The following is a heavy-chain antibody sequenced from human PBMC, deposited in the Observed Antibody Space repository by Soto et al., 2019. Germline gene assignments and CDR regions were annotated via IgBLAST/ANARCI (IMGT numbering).Heavy chain of an antibody. J-gene: IGHJ5*02. Sequence: PGESLKISCEGSGYSFTSYWISWVRQVPGKGLEWMGRIDPNDSYTNYSAAFQGHVTFSADKSISTAFLQWSSLKASDTAMYFCARHAVITSGGIIVSNWFDPWGQGTPFTVSS. CDR2: IDPNDSYT. CDR1: GYSFTSYW. D-gene: IGHD3-16*02. V-gene: IGHV5-10-1*01. CDR3: ARHAVITSGGIIVSNWFDP.